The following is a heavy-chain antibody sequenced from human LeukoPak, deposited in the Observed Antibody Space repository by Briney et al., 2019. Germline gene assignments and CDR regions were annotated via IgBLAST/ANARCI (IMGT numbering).Heavy chain of an antibody. CDR1: GYPFANFA. Sequence: ASVKVSCKASGYPFANFAISWVRQARGQGLEWVGWISGDKGPTYYAPKLQGRVTLTTDTSTSTAYMELRSLRSDDTAVYYCARAQQWLEPDDYWGQGTLVTVSS. CDR2: ISGDKGPT. D-gene: IGHD6-19*01. V-gene: IGHV1-18*01. CDR3: ARAQQWLEPDDY. J-gene: IGHJ4*02.